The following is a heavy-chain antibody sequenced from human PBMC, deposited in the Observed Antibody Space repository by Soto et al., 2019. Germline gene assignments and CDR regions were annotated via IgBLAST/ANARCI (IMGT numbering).Heavy chain of an antibody. Sequence: GSLRLSCAASGLTFSNVWMTWVRQAPGKGLEWVGRIRSRSDGETADVAAPVKARFTISRDDSKNTVLLEMNSLKSEDTALYHCAITARINRDSSTSFDYWGRGTQVTVS. CDR3: AITARINRDSSTSFDY. CDR1: GLTFSNVW. CDR2: IRSRSDGETA. V-gene: IGHV3-15*01. D-gene: IGHD6-6*01. J-gene: IGHJ4*02.